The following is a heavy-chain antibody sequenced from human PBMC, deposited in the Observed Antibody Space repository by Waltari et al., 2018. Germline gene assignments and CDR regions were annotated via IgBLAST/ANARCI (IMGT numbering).Heavy chain of an antibody. Sequence: EVQLVESGGGLVQPGGSLRLSCAASGFTFSSYWMHWVSQAPGKGLVGVSRINSDGSSTSYADSVKGRFTISRDNAKNTLYLQMNSLRAEDTAVYYCASTKYYYGSGSYSYWGQGTLVTVSS. CDR3: ASTKYYYGSGSYSY. CDR1: GFTFSSYW. CDR2: INSDGSST. J-gene: IGHJ4*02. D-gene: IGHD3-10*01. V-gene: IGHV3-74*01.